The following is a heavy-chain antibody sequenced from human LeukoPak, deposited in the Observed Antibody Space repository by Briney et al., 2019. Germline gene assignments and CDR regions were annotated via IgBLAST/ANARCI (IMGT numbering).Heavy chain of an antibody. Sequence: GGSLRLSCAASEFTFSTYSMNWVRQAPGQGLEWLSHITSSGSTVFYSDSVKGRFTISRDNANNSVSLQMNSLRADDTAVYYCARGYTWSSYSNYYYYMDVWGKGTTVTVSS. J-gene: IGHJ6*03. CDR1: EFTFSTYS. CDR3: ARGYTWSSYSNYYYYMDV. CDR2: ITSSGSTV. V-gene: IGHV3-48*01. D-gene: IGHD2-15*01.